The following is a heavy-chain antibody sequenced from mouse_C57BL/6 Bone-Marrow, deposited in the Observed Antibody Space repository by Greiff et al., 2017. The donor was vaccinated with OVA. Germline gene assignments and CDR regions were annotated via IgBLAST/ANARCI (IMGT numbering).Heavy chain of an antibody. CDR2: ISGGGGNT. CDR1: GFTFSSYT. D-gene: IGHD2-1*01. J-gene: IGHJ3*01. V-gene: IGHV5-9*01. Sequence: DVKLVESGGGLVKPGGSLKLSCAASGFTFSSYTMSWVRQTPEKRLEWVATISGGGGNTYYPDSVKGRFTISRDNAKNTLYLQMSSLRSEDTALYYCAREGAYGKRSWFAYWGQGTLVTVSA. CDR3: AREGAYGKRSWFAY.